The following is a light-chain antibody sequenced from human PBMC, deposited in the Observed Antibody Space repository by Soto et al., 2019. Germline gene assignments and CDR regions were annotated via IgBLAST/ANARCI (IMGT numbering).Light chain of an antibody. Sequence: QSALTQPASVSGSPGQSITISCTGTSSDVGSYNLVSWYQQHPGKAPKLMIYEGSKRPSGVPDRFSGSKSGTSASLAISGLRSEDEADYYCAAWDDSLSGPVVFGGGTKVTVL. V-gene: IGLV2-14*02. J-gene: IGLJ3*02. CDR2: EGS. CDR3: AAWDDSLSGPVV. CDR1: SSDVGSYNL.